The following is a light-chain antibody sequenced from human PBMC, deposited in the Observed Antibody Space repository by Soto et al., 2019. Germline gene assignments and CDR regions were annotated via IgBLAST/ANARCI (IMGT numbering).Light chain of an antibody. J-gene: IGKJ1*01. CDR2: DAS. CDR3: QQHLGRHT. CDR1: QTVSSK. Sequence: ETVLTQSPATLSSSPGERATLSFMASQTVSSKLAWYQHKPGQAPRLLIYDASTRAAGIPARFIGSGSGTDFTLTISSLEPEDSAVYYCQQHLGRHTFGQGTKVDIK. V-gene: IGKV3-11*01.